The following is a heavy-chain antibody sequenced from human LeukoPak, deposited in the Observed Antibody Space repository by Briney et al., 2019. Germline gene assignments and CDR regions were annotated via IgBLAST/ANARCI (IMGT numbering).Heavy chain of an antibody. CDR2: ISSSSSYI. CDR1: GFTFSSYS. CDR3: ARDLTTVTDYYGMDV. J-gene: IGHJ6*02. D-gene: IGHD4-11*01. V-gene: IGHV3-21*01. Sequence: GGSLTLSCAASGFTFSSYSMNLVRQAPGKGLEWVSSISSSSSYIYYADSVKGRFTISRDNAKNSQYLQMNSLRAEDTAVYYCARDLTTVTDYYGMDVWGQATTVTVSS.